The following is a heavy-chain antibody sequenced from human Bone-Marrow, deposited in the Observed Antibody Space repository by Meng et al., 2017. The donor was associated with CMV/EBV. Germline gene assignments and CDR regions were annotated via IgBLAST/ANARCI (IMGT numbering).Heavy chain of an antibody. CDR3: ARVLRYNDGSPPVY. J-gene: IGHJ4*02. CDR1: GYTFTSYG. Sequence: ASVKVSCKASGYTFTSYGISWVRQAPGQGLEWMGWISAYNGNTNYAQKPQGRVTMTTDTSTSTAYTELRSLRSDDTAVYYCARVLRYNDGSPPVYWGQGTLVTVSS. V-gene: IGHV1-18*01. CDR2: ISAYNGNT. D-gene: IGHD3-22*01.